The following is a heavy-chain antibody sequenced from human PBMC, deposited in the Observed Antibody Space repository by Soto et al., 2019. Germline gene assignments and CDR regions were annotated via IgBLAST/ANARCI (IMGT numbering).Heavy chain of an antibody. D-gene: IGHD3-22*01. CDR1: GYSVTRYW. V-gene: IGHV5-51*01. J-gene: IGHJ4*02. Sequence: VESVQISCEGSGYSVTRYWFAWVRQMPGKGLEWMGSISPGDSHTRSSPSFQGQVTLSVDNSVSTAHLQWSRLEASDTAIYYCARLGPIYHDTSGLGSWGQGTLVTVSS. CDR2: ISPGDSHT. CDR3: ARLGPIYHDTSGLGS.